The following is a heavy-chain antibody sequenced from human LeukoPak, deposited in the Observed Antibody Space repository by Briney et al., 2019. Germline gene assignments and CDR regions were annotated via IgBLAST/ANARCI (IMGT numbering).Heavy chain of an antibody. V-gene: IGHV3-23*01. CDR3: AKVPNSGSYFDY. J-gene: IGHJ4*02. Sequence: GGSLRLSCAASGFTFSSYAMHWVRQAPGKGLEWVSAISGSGGSTYYADSVKGRFTISRDNSKNTLYLQMNSLRAEDTAVYYCAKVPNSGSYFDYWGQGTLVTVSS. D-gene: IGHD3-10*01. CDR2: ISGSGGST. CDR1: GFTFSSYA.